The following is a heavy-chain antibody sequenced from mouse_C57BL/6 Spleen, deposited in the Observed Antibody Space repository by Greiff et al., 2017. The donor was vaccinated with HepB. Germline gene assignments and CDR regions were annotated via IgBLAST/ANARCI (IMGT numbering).Heavy chain of an antibody. D-gene: IGHD2-1*01. CDR3: ARGKLTMVKTAWFAY. V-gene: IGHV1-75*01. CDR2: IFPGSGST. J-gene: IGHJ3*01. Sequence: QVQLQQSGPKLVKPGASVKISCKASGYTFTDYYINWVKQRPGQGLEWIGWIFPGSGSTYYNEKFKGKATLTVDKSSSTAYMLLSSLTSEDSAVYFCARGKLTMVKTAWFAYWGQGTLVTVSA. CDR1: GYTFTDYY.